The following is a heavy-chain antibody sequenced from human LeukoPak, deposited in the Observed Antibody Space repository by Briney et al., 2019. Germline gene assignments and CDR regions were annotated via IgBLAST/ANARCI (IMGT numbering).Heavy chain of an antibody. CDR3: ATYRTSFIYWYFDL. CDR2: VYYTGNT. J-gene: IGHJ2*01. V-gene: IGHV4-59*01. D-gene: IGHD2-2*01. CDR1: GGSISRYY. Sequence: SETLSLTCTVSGGSISRYYWSWVRQPPGKRLEWIGYVYYTGNTNYNPSLESRVTISVDTSKNQFSLKLSSVTAADTAVYYCATYRTSFIYWYFDLWGRGTLVTVSS.